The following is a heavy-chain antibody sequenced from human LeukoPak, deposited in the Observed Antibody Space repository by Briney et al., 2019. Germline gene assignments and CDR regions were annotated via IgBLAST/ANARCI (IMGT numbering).Heavy chain of an antibody. CDR1: GFTFSSYA. D-gene: IGHD2-2*02. CDR2: ISGSGGST. J-gene: IGHJ4*02. CDR3: AKGQRIVVVPAAIPSDY. V-gene: IGHV3-23*01. Sequence: GGSLRLSCAASGFTFSSYAMSWVRQAPGKGLEWVSAISGSGGSTYYADSVKGRFTISRDNSKNTLYLQMNSLRAEDTAVYYCAKGQRIVVVPAAIPSDYWGQGTLVTVSS.